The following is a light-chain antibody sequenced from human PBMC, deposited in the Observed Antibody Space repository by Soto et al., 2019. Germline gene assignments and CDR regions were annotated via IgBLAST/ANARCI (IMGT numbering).Light chain of an antibody. CDR1: QSVRNN. V-gene: IGKV3-15*01. Sequence: TVMTQSPATLSVSPGERATLSCRTSQSVRNNLAWYQQRPGQAPRLLIYGASTRATGVPARFSGSGSGTDFTLTINSLQSEDVAVYFCQQYNNWPPWTFGQGTKVEIK. CDR2: GAS. CDR3: QQYNNWPPWT. J-gene: IGKJ1*01.